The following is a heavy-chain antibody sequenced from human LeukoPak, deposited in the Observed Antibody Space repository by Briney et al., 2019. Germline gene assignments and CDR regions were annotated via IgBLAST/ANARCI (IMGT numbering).Heavy chain of an antibody. CDR1: GGSVSSSDNF. J-gene: IGHJ4*02. D-gene: IGHD2-2*01. V-gene: IGHV4-39*01. CDR3: ARHTSGSSLDY. CDR2: ISYTGST. Sequence: PSETLSLTCTVSGGSVSSSDNFWGWIRQPPGKGLEWIATISYTGSTQYNPSLKSRVTISVDTSKNQFSLKLNSVTAIDTAVYYCARHTSGSSLDYWGQGSLVTVSS.